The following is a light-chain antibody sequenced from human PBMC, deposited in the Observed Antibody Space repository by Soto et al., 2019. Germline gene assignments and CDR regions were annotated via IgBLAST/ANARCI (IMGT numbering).Light chain of an antibody. Sequence: EIVMTQSPATLSVSPGERATLSCRAGQNIHTNLAWYQQKPGQAPRLLIYGASTRATGVPARFSGSGSGTDFTLTISRLEPEDFAVYYCHKRSNWPPDTFGQGTRLEIK. CDR1: QNIHTN. CDR3: HKRSNWPPDT. CDR2: GAS. V-gene: IGKV3-11*01. J-gene: IGKJ5*01.